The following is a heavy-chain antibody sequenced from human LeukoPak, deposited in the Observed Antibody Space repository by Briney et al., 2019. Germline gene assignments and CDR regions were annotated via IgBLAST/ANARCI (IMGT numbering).Heavy chain of an antibody. CDR3: ARTYDTSGYYYAFDY. Sequence: SGTLSLTCAVSGASISSSHWWSWVRQAPGKGLEWIGEIYHSGSTNYNPSLKSRVTISVDKSKNQFSLKLSSVTAADTAVYYCARTYDTSGYYYAFDYWGQGTLVTVSS. D-gene: IGHD3-22*01. CDR1: GASISSSHW. J-gene: IGHJ4*02. CDR2: IYHSGST. V-gene: IGHV4-4*02.